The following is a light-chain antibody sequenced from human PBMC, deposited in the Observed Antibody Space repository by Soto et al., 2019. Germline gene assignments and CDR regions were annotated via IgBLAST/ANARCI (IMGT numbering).Light chain of an antibody. CDR3: QQYKTWPRT. J-gene: IGKJ1*01. CDR1: QSVSSN. V-gene: IGKV3-15*01. CDR2: GAS. Sequence: IVMTQSPATLSVSPGERATLSCRASQSVSSNLAWYQQKPGQAPRLLIFGASTRATGIPARFSGSGSGTEFTLTINSLQSEDFALYYCQQYKTWPRTFGQGTTVEIK.